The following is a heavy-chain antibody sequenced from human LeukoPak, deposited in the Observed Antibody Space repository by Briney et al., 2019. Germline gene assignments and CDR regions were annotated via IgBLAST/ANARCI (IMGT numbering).Heavy chain of an antibody. CDR3: ARLYCSSTGCPGDFDL. CDR2: LFSSGHT. Sequence: SETLSLTCTVSGGSISSGGHYWSWIRQRPGKGLEWIGYLFSSGHTYYNPSLKSRLTISVDTSENQFSLKLSSVTAAHTAVYFCARLYCSSTGCPGDFDLWGRGTLVTVSS. V-gene: IGHV4-31*03. CDR1: GGSISSGGHY. J-gene: IGHJ2*01. D-gene: IGHD2-2*01.